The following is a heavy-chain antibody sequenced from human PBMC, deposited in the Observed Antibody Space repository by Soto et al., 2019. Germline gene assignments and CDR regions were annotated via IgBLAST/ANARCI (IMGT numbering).Heavy chain of an antibody. CDR1: GGSISSYY. Sequence: SETLSLTCTVSGGSISSYYWSWIRQPPGKGLEWIGYIYYSGSTNHNPSLKSRVTISVDTSKNQFSLKLSSVTAADTAVYYCAREVTSGGGHYYCDSMDDWGQGTTVTVSS. D-gene: IGHD3-16*01. CDR3: AREVTSGGGHYYCDSMDD. CDR2: IYYSGST. V-gene: IGHV4-59*01. J-gene: IGHJ6*02.